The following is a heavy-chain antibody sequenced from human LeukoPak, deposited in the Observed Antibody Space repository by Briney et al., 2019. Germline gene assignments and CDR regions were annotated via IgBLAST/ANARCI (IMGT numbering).Heavy chain of an antibody. V-gene: IGHV3-48*03. D-gene: IGHD3-22*01. J-gene: IGHJ4*02. CDR2: MGTSGSIM. CDR1: GFIFSRYE. CDR3: ARRGFYDTSGYLFDY. Sequence: GGSLRLSCVASGFIFSRYEMNWVRQAPGKGREWLSYMGTSGSIMSYADSVKGRFTISRDNAKNSLYLQMNSLRAEDTAVYYCARRGFYDTSGYLFDYWGQGTLVTVSS.